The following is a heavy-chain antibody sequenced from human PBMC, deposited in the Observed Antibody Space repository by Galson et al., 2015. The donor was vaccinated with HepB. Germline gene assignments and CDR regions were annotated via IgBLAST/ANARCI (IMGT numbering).Heavy chain of an antibody. CDR2: ISPYHRST. CDR3: ARGALVVVVGATQNNWFDP. D-gene: IGHD2-15*01. Sequence: SCKASGYTFSTYSIAWVRQAPGQGLEWMGWISPYHRSTNYTQKFQGRVTMTTDTPTSTAYMELRSLRSDDTAVYYCARGALVVVVGATQNNWFDPWGQGTLVTVSS. V-gene: IGHV1-18*01. CDR1: GYTFSTYS. J-gene: IGHJ5*02.